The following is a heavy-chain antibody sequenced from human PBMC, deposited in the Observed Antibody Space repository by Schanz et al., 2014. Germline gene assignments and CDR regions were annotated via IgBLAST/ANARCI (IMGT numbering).Heavy chain of an antibody. D-gene: IGHD6-13*01. CDR3: ARDMTIAPA. CDR2: IRFDASHK. Sequence: QLQLVQSGGGVVQPGGSLRLSCAASGFTFTSYSMHWVRQAPGRGLEWVAFIRFDASHKYYADSVKGRFTISRDNSKNTLYLQMDTLRVEDTAMFYCARDMTIAPAWGQGTLVTVSS. CDR1: GFTFTSYS. V-gene: IGHV3-30*02. J-gene: IGHJ5*02.